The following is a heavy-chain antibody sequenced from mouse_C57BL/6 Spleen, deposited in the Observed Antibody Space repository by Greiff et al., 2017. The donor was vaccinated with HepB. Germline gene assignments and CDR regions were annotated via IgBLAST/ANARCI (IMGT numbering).Heavy chain of an antibody. V-gene: IGHV1-61*01. CDR3: ARKENGYDKDAMDY. J-gene: IGHJ4*01. D-gene: IGHD2-2*01. CDR2: IYPSDSET. CDR1: GYTFTSYW. Sequence: VQLQQPGAELVRPGSSVKLSCKASGYTFTSYWMDWVKQRPGQGLEWIGNIYPSDSETHYNQKFKDKATLTVDKSSSTAYMQLSSLTSEDSAVYYCARKENGYDKDAMDYWGQGTSVTVSS.